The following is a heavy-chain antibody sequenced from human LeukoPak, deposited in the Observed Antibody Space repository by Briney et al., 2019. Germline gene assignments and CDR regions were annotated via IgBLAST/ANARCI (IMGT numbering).Heavy chain of an antibody. CDR2: INPSGGST. Sequence: GASVKVSCKASGYTFTSYYMHWVRQAPGQGLEWMGIINPSGGSTSYAQKFQGRFTMTTDTSTSTAYMELRSLRSDDTAVYYCARVVVDSSGWYHFDYWGQGTLVTVSS. CDR3: ARVVVDSSGWYHFDY. J-gene: IGHJ4*02. CDR1: GYTFTSYY. D-gene: IGHD6-19*01. V-gene: IGHV1-46*01.